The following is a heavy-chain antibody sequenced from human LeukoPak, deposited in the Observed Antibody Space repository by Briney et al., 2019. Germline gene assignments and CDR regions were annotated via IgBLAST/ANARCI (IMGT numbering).Heavy chain of an antibody. V-gene: IGHV4-34*01. J-gene: IGHJ6*03. CDR3: ARSEIGGAGYYYMDV. CDR1: GGSFSGYY. CDR2: INHSGST. Sequence: PSETLSLTCAVYGGSFSGYYWSWIRQPPGKGLEWIGEINHSGSTNYNPSLKSRVTISVDTSKNQFSLKLSSVTAADTAVYYCARSEIGGAGYYYMDVWGKGTTVTISS. D-gene: IGHD3-16*01.